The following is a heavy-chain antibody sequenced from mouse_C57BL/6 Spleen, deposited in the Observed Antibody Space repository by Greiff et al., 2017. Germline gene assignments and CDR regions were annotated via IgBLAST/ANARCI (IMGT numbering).Heavy chain of an antibody. V-gene: IGHV7-3*01. CDR1: GFTFTDYY. Sequence: EVKLVESGGGLVQPGGSLSLSCAASGFTFTDYYMSWVRQPPGKALEWLGFIRNKANGYTTEYSASVKGRFTISRDNSQSILYLQMNALRAEDSATYYCARGTYYCDYWGQGTTLTVSS. CDR3: ARGTYYCDY. CDR2: IRNKANGYTT. D-gene: IGHD3-3*01. J-gene: IGHJ2*01.